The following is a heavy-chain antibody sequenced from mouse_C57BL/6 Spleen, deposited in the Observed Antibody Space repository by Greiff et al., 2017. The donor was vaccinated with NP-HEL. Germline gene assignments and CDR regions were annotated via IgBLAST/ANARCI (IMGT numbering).Heavy chain of an antibody. CDR1: GYTFTSYW. J-gene: IGHJ3*01. CDR2: IDPSDSYT. V-gene: IGHV1-59*01. Sequence: QVQLQQPGAELVRPGTSVKLSCKASGYTFTSYWMHWVKQRPGQGLEWIGVIDPSDSYTNYNQKFKGKATLTVDTSSSTAYMQLSSLTSEDSAVYYCARCPKTGTGAWFAYWGQGTLVTVSA. D-gene: IGHD4-1*01. CDR3: ARCPKTGTGAWFAY.